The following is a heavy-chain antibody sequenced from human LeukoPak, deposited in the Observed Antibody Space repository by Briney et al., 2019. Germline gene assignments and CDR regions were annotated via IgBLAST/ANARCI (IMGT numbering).Heavy chain of an antibody. CDR2: INPNSGGT. D-gene: IGHD1-1*01. CDR1: GYTFTGYY. CDR3: ARDLVLTTGTIYYMEA. Sequence: ASVKVSCKASGYTFTGYYMHWVRQAPGQGLEWMGWINPNSGGTNYAQKFQGRVTMTRDTSISTAYMELSRLRSDDTAVYYGARDLVLTTGTIYYMEAWGKGTTVTVSS. V-gene: IGHV1-2*02. J-gene: IGHJ6*03.